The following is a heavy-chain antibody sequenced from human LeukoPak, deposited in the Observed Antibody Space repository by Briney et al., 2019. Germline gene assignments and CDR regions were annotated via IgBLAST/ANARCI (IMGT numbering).Heavy chain of an antibody. Sequence: SETLSLTCTVSGVSISSGDYYCRWIRQPPGKGLEWIGYIYYSGSTYYNPSLKSRVTISVDTSKNQFSLKLSSVTAADTAVYYCASYSYGSGSSNFDYWGQGTLVTVSS. CDR3: ASYSYGSGSSNFDY. D-gene: IGHD3-10*01. V-gene: IGHV4-30-4*01. J-gene: IGHJ4*02. CDR1: GVSISSGDYY. CDR2: IYYSGST.